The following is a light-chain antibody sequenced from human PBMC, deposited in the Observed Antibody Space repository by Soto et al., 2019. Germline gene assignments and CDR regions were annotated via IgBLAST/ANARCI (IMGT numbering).Light chain of an antibody. V-gene: IGLV1-47*01. J-gene: IGLJ7*01. CDR1: SSNIGSNY. Sequence: QSVLTQPPSASGTPGQRVTISCSGSSSNIGSNYVYWYQQLPGTAPKLLIYRNNQRPSGVPDRFSGSKSGTSASLAISGLRSEDGDDYYCAAWDDSLKAVFGGGTQLTVL. CDR3: AAWDDSLKAV. CDR2: RNN.